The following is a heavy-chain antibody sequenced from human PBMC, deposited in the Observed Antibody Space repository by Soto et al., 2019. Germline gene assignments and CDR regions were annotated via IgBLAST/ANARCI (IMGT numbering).Heavy chain of an antibody. Sequence: GSLRLSCAASGFTFSSYSMNWVRQAPGKGLEWVSYISSSSSTIYYADSVKGRFTISRDNAKNSLYLQMNSLRDEETAVYYCARADAYSSNKHAIGIDYWGQGTLVTVSS. V-gene: IGHV3-48*02. CDR1: GFTFSSYS. D-gene: IGHD6-13*01. CDR3: ARADAYSSNKHAIGIDY. CDR2: ISSSSSTI. J-gene: IGHJ4*02.